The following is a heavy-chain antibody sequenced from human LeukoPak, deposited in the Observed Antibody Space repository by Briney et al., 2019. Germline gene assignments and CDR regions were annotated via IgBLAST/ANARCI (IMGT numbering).Heavy chain of an antibody. Sequence: GGSLRLSCAASGFSFSTSNMNWVRQAPGKGLEWVSSISSSGTYIYYVDSVKGRFTISRDNAKNSLYLHMNSLRAEDSAVYYCARDPAGGQYDFWSGFYRFHSWGQGTLVTVSS. D-gene: IGHD3/OR15-3a*01. CDR3: ARDPAGGQYDFWSGFYRFHS. CDR1: GFSFSTSN. J-gene: IGHJ4*02. V-gene: IGHV3-21*01. CDR2: ISSSGTYI.